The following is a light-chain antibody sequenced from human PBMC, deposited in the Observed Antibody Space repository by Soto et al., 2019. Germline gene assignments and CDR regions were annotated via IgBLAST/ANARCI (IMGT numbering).Light chain of an antibody. CDR1: QRIGDT. V-gene: IGKV3-15*01. J-gene: IGKJ4*01. Sequence: EVVMRQSPATLSVSPGEVATRSCRASQRIGDTLAWYQHKPDQTPRLLIYDTSTRATGVPTWFTGSRSGAEFTLTINSLHSEDFAVYYCQPYRNWPLTFGGGNKVELK. CDR2: DTS. CDR3: QPYRNWPLT.